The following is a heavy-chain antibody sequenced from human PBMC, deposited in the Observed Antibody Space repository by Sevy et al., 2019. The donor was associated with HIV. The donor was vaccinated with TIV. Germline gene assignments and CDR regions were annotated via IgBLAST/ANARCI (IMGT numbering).Heavy chain of an antibody. CDR1: RGSVSGYY. CDR3: ARGPDTAKTGY. CDR2: IHPHGST. V-gene: IGHV4-34*01. D-gene: IGHD5-18*01. J-gene: IGHJ4*02. Sequence: SETLSLTCDVYRGSVSGYYWGWIRQPPEKGLEWIGEIHPHGSTDYNPSLKSRVTMSVDTSRNQFSLTLHSVTAADTAVYFCARGPDTAKTGYWGQGTLVTVSS.